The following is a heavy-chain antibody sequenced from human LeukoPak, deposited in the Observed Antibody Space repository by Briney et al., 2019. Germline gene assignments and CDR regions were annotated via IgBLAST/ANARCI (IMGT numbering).Heavy chain of an antibody. CDR2: ISGSGATT. Sequence: QPGGSLRLSCVASGFTFRDYALSWVRQAPGKGLEWVSVISGSGATTHYANSVKGRFTISRDNSKNTLYLQMNSLRADDTAVYYCASRRSGDFYFQYWGQGTLVTVSS. CDR3: ASRRSGDFYFQY. CDR1: GFTFRDYA. D-gene: IGHD4-17*01. V-gene: IGHV3-23*01. J-gene: IGHJ1*01.